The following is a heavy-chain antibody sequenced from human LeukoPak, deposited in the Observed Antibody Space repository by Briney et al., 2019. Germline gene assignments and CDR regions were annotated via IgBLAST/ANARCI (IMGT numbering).Heavy chain of an antibody. CDR2: VSGGGHNT. CDR1: GFTFSSYA. CDR3: ARDGGDTVTSPFDY. V-gene: IGHV3-23*01. Sequence: PGGSLRLSCVASGFTFSSYAMSWVRQAPGKGLEWVSVVSGGGHNTYYADSVKGRFTMSRDNSKNTLYLQMNSLRAEDTAVYYCARDGGDTVTSPFDYWGQGTLVTVSS. D-gene: IGHD4-17*01. J-gene: IGHJ4*02.